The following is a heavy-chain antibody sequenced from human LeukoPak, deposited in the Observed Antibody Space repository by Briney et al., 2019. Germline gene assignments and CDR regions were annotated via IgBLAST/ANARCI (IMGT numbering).Heavy chain of an antibody. CDR3: ARGLSGPRLQD. D-gene: IGHD5-12*01. J-gene: IGHJ4*02. CDR2: INHSGSI. CDR1: GGSFSGYY. Sequence: SETLSLTCAVYGGSFSGYYWSWIRHPPEKGLEWIGEINHSGSINYNPSLKSRVTTSVDTSKNQFSLKLSSVTAADTAVYYCARGLSGPRLQDWGQGTLVTVSS. V-gene: IGHV4-34*01.